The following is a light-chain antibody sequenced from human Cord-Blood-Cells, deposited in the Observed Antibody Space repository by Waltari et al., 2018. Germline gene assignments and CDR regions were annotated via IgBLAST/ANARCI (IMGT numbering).Light chain of an antibody. CDR1: SSHIGNNY. CDR2: ENN. CDR3: GTWDSSLSAGV. J-gene: IGLJ2*01. V-gene: IGLV1-51*02. Sequence: QSVLTQPPSVSAAPGQKVTISCPGSSSHIGNNYVSWYQQLPGTAPKLLIYENNKRPSGIPDRFSDSKSGTSATLGITGLQTGDEADYYCGTWDSSLSAGVFGGGTKLTVL.